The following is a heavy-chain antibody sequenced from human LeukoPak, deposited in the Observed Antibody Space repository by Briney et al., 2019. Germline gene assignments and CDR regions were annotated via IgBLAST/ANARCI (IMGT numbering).Heavy chain of an antibody. J-gene: IGHJ4*02. V-gene: IGHV4-59*01. CDR3: ASARVVTAVFFDY. CDR1: GGSISSYY. D-gene: IGHD2-21*02. CDR2: IYYSGST. Sequence: SETLSLTCTVSGGSISSYYWSWIRQPPGKGLEWIEYIYYSGSTNYSPSLKSRVTISVDTSKNQFSLKLSSVTAADTAVFYCASARVVTAVFFDYWGQGTLVTVSS.